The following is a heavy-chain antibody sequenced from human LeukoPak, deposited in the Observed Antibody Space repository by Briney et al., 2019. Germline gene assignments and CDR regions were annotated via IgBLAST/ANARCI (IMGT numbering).Heavy chain of an antibody. D-gene: IGHD6-13*01. J-gene: IGHJ3*02. CDR2: INPADSEI. Sequence: PGGSLRLSCAASGFTFSNAWMSWVRQAPGKGLELMGIINPADSEIRYSPSFQGQVTISADKSISTAYLQWSSLKASDTAMYYCARVIAAGQDGDAFDIWGQGTMVTVSS. CDR3: ARVIAAGQDGDAFDI. V-gene: IGHV5-51*01. CDR1: GFTFSNAW.